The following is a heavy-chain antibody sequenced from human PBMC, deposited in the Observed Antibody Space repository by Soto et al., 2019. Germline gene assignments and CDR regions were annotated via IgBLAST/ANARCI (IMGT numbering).Heavy chain of an antibody. D-gene: IGHD6-6*01. J-gene: IGHJ6*02. CDR1: GGSISSSNW. CDR2: IYHSGST. Sequence: SETLCLTCAVSGGSISSSNWWSWVRQPPGKGLEWIGEIYHSGSTNYNPSLKSRVTISVDKSKNQFSLKLSSVTAADTAVYYCARAYRIAAQGYGMDVWGQGTTVTVSS. V-gene: IGHV4-4*02. CDR3: ARAYRIAAQGYGMDV.